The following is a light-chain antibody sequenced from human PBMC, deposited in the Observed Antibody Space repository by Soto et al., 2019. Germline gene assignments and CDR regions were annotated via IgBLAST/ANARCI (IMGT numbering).Light chain of an antibody. V-gene: IGKV3-15*01. Sequence: EIVMTQSPVTLSLSPGEKATLSCRASQHIRTDLAWYQQRPGQAPRLLIYGASARDTGIPARFSGSGSGTEFTLTINSLQSEDFAVYYCQQRSNWPPITFGQGTRLGIK. CDR1: QHIRTD. J-gene: IGKJ5*01. CDR2: GAS. CDR3: QQRSNWPPIT.